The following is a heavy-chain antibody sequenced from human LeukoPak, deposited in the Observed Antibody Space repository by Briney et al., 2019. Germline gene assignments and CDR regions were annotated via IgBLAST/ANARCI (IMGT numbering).Heavy chain of an antibody. CDR2: IYHSGST. CDR1: GGSISSSNW. V-gene: IGHV4-4*02. J-gene: IGHJ4*02. Sequence: SETLSLTCAVSGGSISSSNWWSWVRQPPGKGLEWIGEIYHSGSTNYNPSLKSRVTISVDKSKNQFSLMLSSVTAADTAVYYCARSQQWMEYYFDYWGQGTLVTVSS. D-gene: IGHD6-19*01. CDR3: ARSQQWMEYYFDY.